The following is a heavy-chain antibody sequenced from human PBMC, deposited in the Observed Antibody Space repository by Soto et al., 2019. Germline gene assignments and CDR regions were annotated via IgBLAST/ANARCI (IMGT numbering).Heavy chain of an antibody. J-gene: IGHJ5*02. D-gene: IGHD2-2*01. V-gene: IGHV4-59*01. CDR1: GASISRYY. Sequence: PSETLSLTCTVSGASISRYYWSWIRQSPGKGLEWIGYLYNTGSTIYNPSLKSRVTISVDTSKNQFSLKMNSVTAADTAVYYCARESAALNWFDPWGQGTLVTVSS. CDR3: ARESAALNWFDP. CDR2: LYNTGST.